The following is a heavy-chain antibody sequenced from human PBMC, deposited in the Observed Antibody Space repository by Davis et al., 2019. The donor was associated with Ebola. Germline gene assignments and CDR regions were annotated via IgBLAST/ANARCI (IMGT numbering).Heavy chain of an antibody. J-gene: IGHJ4*02. CDR1: GFTVSSNY. CDR3: ARDPDYDGSGYNLFDF. CDR2: IYSGGST. D-gene: IGHD3-22*01. Sequence: GESLKISCAASGFTVSSNYMSWVRQAPGKGLEWVSVIYSGGSTYYADSVKGRFTISRDNARNSLYLQMNSLRAEDTAVYFCARDPDYDGSGYNLFDFWGQGTLVTVSS. V-gene: IGHV3-53*01.